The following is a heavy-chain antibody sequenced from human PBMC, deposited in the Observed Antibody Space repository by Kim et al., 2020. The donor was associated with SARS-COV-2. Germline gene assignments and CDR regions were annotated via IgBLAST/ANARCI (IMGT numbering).Heavy chain of an antibody. CDR3: ARLVGQQLVYDY. D-gene: IGHD6-13*01. CDR2: IIPIFGTA. Sequence: SVKVSCKASGGTFSSYAISWVRQAPGQGLEWMGGIIPIFGTANYAQKFQGRVTITADESTSTAYMELSSLRSEDTAVYYCARLVGQQLVYDYWGQGTLVTVSS. V-gene: IGHV1-69*13. J-gene: IGHJ4*02. CDR1: GGTFSSYA.